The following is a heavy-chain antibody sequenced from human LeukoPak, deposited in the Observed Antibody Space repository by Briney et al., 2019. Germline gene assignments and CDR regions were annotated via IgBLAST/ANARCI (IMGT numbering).Heavy chain of an antibody. Sequence: GASVKVSCKASGYTFTSYDINWVRQATGQGLEGRGWMNPNSVNTGYAQKFQGRVTIARNTSISTAYMEMSSLRSEDTAVYYCARGLPIVGATSNWFDPWGQGTLVTVSS. V-gene: IGHV1-8*03. CDR3: ARGLPIVGATSNWFDP. CDR2: MNPNSVNT. CDR1: GYTFTSYD. J-gene: IGHJ5*02. D-gene: IGHD1-26*01.